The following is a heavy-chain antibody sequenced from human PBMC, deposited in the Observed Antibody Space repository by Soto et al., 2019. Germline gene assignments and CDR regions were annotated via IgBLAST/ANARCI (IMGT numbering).Heavy chain of an antibody. CDR3: ASGRYRDSRNRLAP. CDR1: GYAFTGYY. D-gene: IGHD3-16*02. Sequence: DSVKVACKASGYAFTGYYMHWVRQAPGQGLEWMGWINPNSGGTNYAQKFQGRVTMTRDTSISTAYMELSRLRSDDTAVYAGASGRYRDSRNRLAPRGQGSLDPVSS. V-gene: IGHV1-2*02. J-gene: IGHJ5*02. CDR2: INPNSGGT.